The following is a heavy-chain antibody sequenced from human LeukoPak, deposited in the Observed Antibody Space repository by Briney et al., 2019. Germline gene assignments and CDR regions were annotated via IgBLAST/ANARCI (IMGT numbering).Heavy chain of an antibody. D-gene: IGHD1-26*01. Sequence: SGGSLRLSCAASGFTFSSYGMHWVRQAPGKGLEWVAFIRYDGSNKYYADSVKGRFTISRDNSKNTLYLQMNSLRAEDTAVYYCARGPGWESPFDYWGQGTLVTVSS. V-gene: IGHV3-30*02. J-gene: IGHJ4*02. CDR2: IRYDGSNK. CDR1: GFTFSSYG. CDR3: ARGPGWESPFDY.